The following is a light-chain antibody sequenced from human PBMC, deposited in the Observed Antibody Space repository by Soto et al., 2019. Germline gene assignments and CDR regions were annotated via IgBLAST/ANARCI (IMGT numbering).Light chain of an antibody. J-gene: IGKJ1*01. CDR1: EGIXTG. CDR3: QQSYRTPGT. V-gene: IGKV1-39*01. Sequence: IRVTNSASALSASVGDTVTITCRASEGIXTGLAWYQHKPGKAPKFLXDHASSLQMGCPSRLSGSGSGTDFTLTISSLQPYYFDNYYWQQSYRTPGTFGQGTKVDIK. CDR2: HAS.